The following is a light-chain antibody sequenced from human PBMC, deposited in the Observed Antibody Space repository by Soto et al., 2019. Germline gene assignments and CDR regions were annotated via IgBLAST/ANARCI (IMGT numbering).Light chain of an antibody. V-gene: IGKV1-39*01. CDR2: AAS. CDR1: QSISTY. J-gene: IGKJ5*01. Sequence: DIQMTQSPSSLSAFIGDRVTIACRASQSISTYVNWYQHKPGNAPKLLIYAASILQTGVPSRFSGSGSGTLFTLTISSLQPEDFATYYCQQTYSTLPITFGQGTRL. CDR3: QQTYSTLPIT.